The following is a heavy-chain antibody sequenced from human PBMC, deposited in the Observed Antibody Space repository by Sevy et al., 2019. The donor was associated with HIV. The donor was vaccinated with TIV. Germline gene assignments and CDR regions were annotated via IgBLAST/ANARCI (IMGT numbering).Heavy chain of an antibody. J-gene: IGHJ2*01. Sequence: GGSLRLSCTASGFTFGDYAMSWFRQAPGKGLEWVGFIRSKAYGGTTEYAASVKGRFTISRDDSKSIAYLQMNSLKTEDTAVYYCTRGGYYGSGSYARRHWYFDLWGRGTLVTVSS. CDR3: TRGGYYGSGSYARRHWYFDL. CDR1: GFTFGDYA. CDR2: IRSKAYGGTT. V-gene: IGHV3-49*03. D-gene: IGHD3-10*01.